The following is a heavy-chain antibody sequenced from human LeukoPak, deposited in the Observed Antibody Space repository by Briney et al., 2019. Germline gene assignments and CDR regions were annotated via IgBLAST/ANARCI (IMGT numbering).Heavy chain of an antibody. V-gene: IGHV3-48*03. Sequence: GGSLRLSCAASGFTFSSYEMNWVRQAPGKGLEWVSYISSSGSTIYYADSVKGRFSISRDNAKNSLYLQMNSLRAEDTAVYYCAREDMVWSGYLDVWGKGTTVTVSS. CDR2: ISSSGSTI. D-gene: IGHD3-3*01. CDR1: GFTFSSYE. J-gene: IGHJ6*04. CDR3: AREDMVWSGYLDV.